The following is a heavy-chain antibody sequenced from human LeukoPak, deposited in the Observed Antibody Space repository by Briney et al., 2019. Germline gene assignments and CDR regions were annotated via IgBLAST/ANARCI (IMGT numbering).Heavy chain of an antibody. CDR1: GFTFGDYT. CDR3: TTTFGGHGYYYYYYMDV. J-gene: IGHJ6*03. Sequence: GGSLRLSCTASGFTFGDYTMSWVRQAPGKGLEWVAFMRSRAYGGPTEYAASAKGRFTISRDDAKSMAYLQMNSLKTEDTAIYYCTTTFGGHGYYYYYYMDVWGKGTTVTVSS. D-gene: IGHD3-16*01. V-gene: IGHV3-49*04. CDR2: MRSRAYGGPT.